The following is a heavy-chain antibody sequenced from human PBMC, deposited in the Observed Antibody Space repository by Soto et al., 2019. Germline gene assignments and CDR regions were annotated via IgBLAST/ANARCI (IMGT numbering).Heavy chain of an antibody. CDR1: GYTFSDYY. J-gene: IGHJ4*02. CDR2: INPNSGDT. Sequence: ASVKVSCKASGYTFSDYYLHWVRQAPGQGPEWMGRINPNSGDTKFAQKFQGRVTMTRDTSVRTAFMELNWLKSDDTAVYYCARSGMVRGVANFDYWGQGTLVTVSS. V-gene: IGHV1-2*06. D-gene: IGHD3-10*01. CDR3: ARSGMVRGVANFDY.